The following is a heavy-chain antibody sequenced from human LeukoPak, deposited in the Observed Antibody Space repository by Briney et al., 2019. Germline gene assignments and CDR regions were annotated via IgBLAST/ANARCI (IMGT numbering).Heavy chain of an antibody. Sequence: SETLSLTCAVYGGSFSGYYWSWIRQPPGKGLEWIGEINHSGGTNYNPSLKSRVTISVDTSKNQFSLKLSSVTAADTAVYYCARIATGARYYYDNSGYSQAPDYWGQGTLVTVSS. CDR3: ARIATGARYYYDNSGYSQAPDY. V-gene: IGHV4-34*01. CDR1: GGSFSGYY. J-gene: IGHJ4*02. CDR2: INHSGGT. D-gene: IGHD3-22*01.